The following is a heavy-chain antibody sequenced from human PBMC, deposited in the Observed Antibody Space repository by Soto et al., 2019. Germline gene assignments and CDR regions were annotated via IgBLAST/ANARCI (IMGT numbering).Heavy chain of an antibody. Sequence: SEPLSFPLAGSCGPIISSSWFSLVRHPPRKLLEWIGYIYYSGSTNYNPSLKSRVTISVDTSKNQFSLKLSSVTAADTAVYYCARDVVVAAPYYYYYGMDVWGQGTTVTVSS. J-gene: IGHJ6*02. CDR3: ARDVVVAAPYYYYYGMDV. D-gene: IGHD2-15*01. CDR2: IYYSGST. V-gene: IGHV4-4*02. CDR1: CGPIISSSW.